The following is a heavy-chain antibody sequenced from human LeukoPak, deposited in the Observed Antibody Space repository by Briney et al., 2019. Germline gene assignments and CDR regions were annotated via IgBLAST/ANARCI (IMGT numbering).Heavy chain of an antibody. CDR3: ARGDSSSWPFDY. J-gene: IGHJ4*02. CDR2: IYYSGST. D-gene: IGHD6-13*01. V-gene: IGHV4-39*01. CDR1: GGSISSSSYY. Sequence: PSETLSLTCTVSGGSISSSSYYWGWIRQPPGKGLEWIGSIYYSGSTYYNPSLKSRVTISVDTSKNQFSLKLSSVTAADTAVYYCARGDSSSWPFDYWGQGTLVTVSS.